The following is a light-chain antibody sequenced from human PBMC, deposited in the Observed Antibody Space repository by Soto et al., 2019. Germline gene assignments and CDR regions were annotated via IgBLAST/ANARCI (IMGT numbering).Light chain of an antibody. Sequence: DIQMTQSPSSLSASVGDRVTITCRASQESSNHLAWFQQKPGKPPKSLIYDASSLQSGVPTKFSGSGSGTDFSLTVSSLQPEDFATYYCQEYHNYPVTFGGGTKVDIK. CDR1: QESSNH. CDR2: DAS. J-gene: IGKJ4*01. CDR3: QEYHNYPVT. V-gene: IGKV1-16*02.